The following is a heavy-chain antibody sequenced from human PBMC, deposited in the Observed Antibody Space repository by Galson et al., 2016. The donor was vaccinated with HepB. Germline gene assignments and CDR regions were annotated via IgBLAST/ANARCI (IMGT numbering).Heavy chain of an antibody. V-gene: IGHV3-53*01. D-gene: IGHD4-11*01. CDR1: GFIVSSDY. CDR3: AREPEDAVTLDY. Sequence: SLRLSCAASGFIVSSDYMTWVRQAPGKGLEWVSVIYSGGSTYYADSVKGRFSISRDNSKNTICLQLNSLTAEDTAEYYCAREPEDAVTLDYWGQGTLVTVSS. J-gene: IGHJ4*02. CDR2: IYSGGST.